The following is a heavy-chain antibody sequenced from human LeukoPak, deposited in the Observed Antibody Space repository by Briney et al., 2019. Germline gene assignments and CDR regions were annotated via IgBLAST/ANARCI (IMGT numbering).Heavy chain of an antibody. CDR3: ARDSPIAAAGFFHAFDI. J-gene: IGHJ3*02. Sequence: SETLSLTCTVSGGSISSYYWSWIRQPPGKGLEWIGYIYYSGSTNYNPSLKSRVTISVDASKNQFSLKLSSVPAADTAVYYCARDSPIAAAGFFHAFDIWGQGTMVTVSS. V-gene: IGHV4-59*01. CDR1: GGSISSYY. D-gene: IGHD6-13*01. CDR2: IYYSGST.